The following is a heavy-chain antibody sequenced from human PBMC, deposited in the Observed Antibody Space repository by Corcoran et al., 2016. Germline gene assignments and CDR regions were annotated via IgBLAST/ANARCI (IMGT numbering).Heavy chain of an antibody. CDR1: GFAFDTYW. D-gene: IGHD6-13*01. Sequence: EVQLVESGGGLVQPGGSLSLSCAVSGFAFDTYWMNWVRQALGKGLEWVANIKGGENEKYYVDSVKGRFTISRDNAKNLVFLQMNSLRAEDTAVYYCARSRWNDYWGQGTMVTVSS. J-gene: IGHJ4*02. V-gene: IGHV3-7*01. CDR2: IKGGENEK. CDR3: ARSRWNDY.